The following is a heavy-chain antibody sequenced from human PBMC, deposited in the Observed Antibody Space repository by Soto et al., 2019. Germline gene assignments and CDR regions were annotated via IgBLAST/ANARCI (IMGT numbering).Heavy chain of an antibody. V-gene: IGHV3-23*01. CDR1: GFTFSSYA. CDR3: AKGPGIAVAGPHYFDY. D-gene: IGHD6-19*01. Sequence: GSLRLSCAASGFTFSSYAMSWVRQAPGKGLEWVSAISGSGGSTYYADSVKGRFTISRDNSKNTLYLQMNSLRAEDTAVYYCAKGPGIAVAGPHYFDYWGQGTLVTVSS. J-gene: IGHJ4*02. CDR2: ISGSGGST.